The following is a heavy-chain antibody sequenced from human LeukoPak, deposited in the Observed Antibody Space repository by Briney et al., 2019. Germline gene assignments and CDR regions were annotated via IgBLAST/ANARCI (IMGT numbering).Heavy chain of an antibody. CDR3: ARVKEVRYSGSYVTGHYYGMDV. CDR2: INHSGST. Sequence: NSSETLSLTCAVYGGSFSGYYWSWIRQPPGKGPEWIGEINHSGSTNYNPSLKSRVTISVDTSKNQFSLKLSSVTAADTAVYYCARVKEVRYSGSYVTGHYYGMDVWGQGTTVTVSS. V-gene: IGHV4-34*01. D-gene: IGHD1-26*01. CDR1: GGSFSGYY. J-gene: IGHJ6*02.